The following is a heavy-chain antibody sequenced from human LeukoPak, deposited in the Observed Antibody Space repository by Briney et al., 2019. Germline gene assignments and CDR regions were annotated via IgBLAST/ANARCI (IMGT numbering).Heavy chain of an antibody. Sequence: SETLSLTCTVSGGSISSYYWSWIRQPPGKGLEWIGCIYYTGSTNYNPSLKSRVTISVDTSKNQFSLKLSSVTAADTAVCYCATGRAYSSVDYWGQGTLVTVSS. V-gene: IGHV4-59*01. J-gene: IGHJ4*02. CDR3: ATGRAYSSVDY. D-gene: IGHD6-19*01. CDR1: GGSISSYY. CDR2: IYYTGST.